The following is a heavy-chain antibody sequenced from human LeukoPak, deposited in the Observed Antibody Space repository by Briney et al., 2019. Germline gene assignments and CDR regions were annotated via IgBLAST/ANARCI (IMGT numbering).Heavy chain of an antibody. V-gene: IGHV1-18*01. CDR2: ISAYNGNT. CDR3: ARDSSYCSSTSCNRAFDY. J-gene: IGHJ4*02. D-gene: IGHD2-2*02. CDR1: GYTFTSYG. Sequence: ASVKVSCKASGYTFTSYGISWVRQAPGQGLEWMGWISAYNGNTNYAQKFQGRVTITADKSTSTAYMELSSLRSEDTAVYYCARDSSYCSSTSCNRAFDYWGQGTLVTVSS.